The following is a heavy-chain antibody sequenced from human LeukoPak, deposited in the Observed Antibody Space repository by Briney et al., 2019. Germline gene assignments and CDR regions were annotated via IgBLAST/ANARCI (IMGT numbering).Heavy chain of an antibody. D-gene: IGHD3-10*01. Sequence: PSETLSLTCTVSGDSISSGSYYWSWIRQPAGKGLEWIGRIYTSGSINYNPSLKSRATISVDTSKNQFSLNLSSVTAADTAVYYCARGRAGPYYYYYMDVWGKGTTVTVSS. CDR1: GDSISSGSYY. J-gene: IGHJ6*03. CDR2: IYTSGSI. CDR3: ARGRAGPYYYYYMDV. V-gene: IGHV4-61*02.